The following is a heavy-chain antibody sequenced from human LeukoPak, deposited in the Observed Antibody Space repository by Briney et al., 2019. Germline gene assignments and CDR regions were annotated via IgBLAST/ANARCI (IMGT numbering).Heavy chain of an antibody. CDR1: GFTFCDYN. J-gene: IGHJ4*02. V-gene: IGHV3-11*01. CDR3: ARDPSWNPVSVDY. D-gene: IGHD1-1*01. CDR2: ISSSGSGI. Sequence: PGGLQRLSCAASGFTFCDYNTSWIRQAPGEGLEWVSYISSSGSGIYYADFVKGRFTISRDNAKNSLYLQMNSLRAEDTAVYYCARDPSWNPVSVDYWGQGTLVTVSS.